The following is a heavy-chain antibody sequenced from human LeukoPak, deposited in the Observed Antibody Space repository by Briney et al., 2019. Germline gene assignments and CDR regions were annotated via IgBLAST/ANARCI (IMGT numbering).Heavy chain of an antibody. CDR3: AKREPFDY. CDR1: GFTFSSNA. Sequence: GGSLRLSCAASGFTFSSNAMSWVRRAPGKGLEWVSAISGSGGSTFNAESVRGRFTISRDNSKNTLFLQMNSLRAEDTAVYYCAKREPFDYWGQGILVTVSS. D-gene: IGHD1-14*01. CDR2: ISGSGGST. V-gene: IGHV3-23*01. J-gene: IGHJ4*02.